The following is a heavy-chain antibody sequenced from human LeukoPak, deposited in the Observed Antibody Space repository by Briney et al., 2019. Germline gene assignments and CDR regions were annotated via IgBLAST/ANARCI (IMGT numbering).Heavy chain of an antibody. D-gene: IGHD3-22*01. CDR3: ARDSYSSGYSTINY. CDR2: IYYSGST. CDR1: GGSISSSSYY. J-gene: IGHJ4*02. Sequence: PSETLSLTCTVSGGSISSSSYYWGWIRQPPGKGLEWIGSIYYSGSTNYNPSLKSRVTMSVDTSKNQFSLKLSSVTAADTAVYYCARDSYSSGYSTINYWGQGTLVTVSS. V-gene: IGHV4-39*07.